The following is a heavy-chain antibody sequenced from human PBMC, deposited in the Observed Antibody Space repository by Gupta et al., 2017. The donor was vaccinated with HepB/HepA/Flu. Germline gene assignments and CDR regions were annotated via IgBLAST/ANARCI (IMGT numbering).Heavy chain of an antibody. V-gene: IGHV3-23*01. CDR3: AKDLTGTYGDYFDY. J-gene: IGHJ4*02. Sequence: GGDLVQPGGSLRLSCAASGFSFSSYAMSWVRQAPGKGPEWVSEISGSGGNTYYADSVKGRFSISRDNSKSTLYLQMNSLKVEDTAVYYCAKDLTGTYGDYFDYWGQGTPVAVSA. CDR2: ISGSGGNT. D-gene: IGHD1-20*01. CDR1: GFSFSSYA.